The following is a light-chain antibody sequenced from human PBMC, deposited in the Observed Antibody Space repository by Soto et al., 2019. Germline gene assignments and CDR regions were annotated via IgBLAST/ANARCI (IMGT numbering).Light chain of an antibody. CDR1: QSCRNS. CDR3: LCYITYPWT. CDR2: DAS. V-gene: IGKV1-5*01. J-gene: IGKJ1*01. Sequence: DLQMTQSPSTLSASVGDRVTITCRASQSCRNSLAWYQQKAGKAPTLLIYDASTLQSGVPSRFSGSGSGTEFSLTINSLQPEDFATYYCLCYITYPWTFGQGTKVEIK.